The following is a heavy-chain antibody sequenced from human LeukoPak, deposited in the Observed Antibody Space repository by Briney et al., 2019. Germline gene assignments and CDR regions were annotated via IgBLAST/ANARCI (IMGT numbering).Heavy chain of an antibody. D-gene: IGHD6-13*01. CDR3: ARDLAADNSYYYYMDV. CDR2: TFYRSKWYN. V-gene: IGHV6-1*01. Sequence: SQTLSLTCAISGDSVSSNSAAWNWVRQSPSRGLEWLGRTFYRSKWYNDYAVSVQSRIIINPDTSKNQFSLQLNSVTPDDTAVYYCARDLAADNSYYYYMDVWGKGTTVTVSS. CDR1: GDSVSSNSAA. J-gene: IGHJ6*03.